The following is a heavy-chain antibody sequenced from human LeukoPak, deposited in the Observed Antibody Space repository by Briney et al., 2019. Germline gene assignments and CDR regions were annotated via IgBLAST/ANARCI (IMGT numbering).Heavy chain of an antibody. V-gene: IGHV3-21*01. D-gene: IGHD3-22*01. Sequence: PGGSLRLSCAASGFTFSSYSMNWVRQAPGKGLEWVSSISSSSSYIYYADSVKDRFTISRDNAKNSLYLQMNSLRAEDSGIYYCARATSDSSGYPVSDFWGQGTLVTVSS. CDR1: GFTFSSYS. J-gene: IGHJ4*02. CDR3: ARATSDSSGYPVSDF. CDR2: ISSSSSYI.